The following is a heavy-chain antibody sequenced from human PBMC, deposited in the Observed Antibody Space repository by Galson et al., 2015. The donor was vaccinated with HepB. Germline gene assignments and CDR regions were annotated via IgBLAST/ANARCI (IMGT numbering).Heavy chain of an antibody. Sequence: SLRLSCAASGFTFSSYSMNWVRQAPGKGLEWVSSISSSSSYIYYADSVKGRFTISRDNAKNSLYLRMNSLRAEDTAVYYCAREMQLWLRVSDYWGQGTLVTVSS. V-gene: IGHV3-21*01. CDR1: GFTFSSYS. CDR3: AREMQLWLRVSDY. J-gene: IGHJ4*02. D-gene: IGHD5-18*01. CDR2: ISSSSSYI.